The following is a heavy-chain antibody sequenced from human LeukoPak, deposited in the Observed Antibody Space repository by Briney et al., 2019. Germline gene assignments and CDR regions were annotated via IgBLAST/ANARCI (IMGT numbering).Heavy chain of an antibody. CDR2: IYYSGST. D-gene: IGHD3-22*01. CDR3: ARASCTYYYDSSGYLDY. J-gene: IGHJ4*02. Sequence: PSETLSLTCTVSGGSISSYYWSWIRQPPGKGLEWIGYIYYSGSTNYNPSLKSRVTISVDTSKNQFSLKLSSVTAADTAVYYCARASCTYYYDSSGYLDYWGQGTLVTVSS. CDR1: GGSISSYY. V-gene: IGHV4-59*01.